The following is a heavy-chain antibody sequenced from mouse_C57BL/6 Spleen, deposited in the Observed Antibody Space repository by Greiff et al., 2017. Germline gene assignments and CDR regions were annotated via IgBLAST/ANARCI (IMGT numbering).Heavy chain of an antibody. J-gene: IGHJ1*03. D-gene: IGHD2-1*01. CDR3: ARQGVRGYCDV. CDR2: INSDGGST. Sequence: DVMLVESGGGLVQPGESLKLSCESNEYEFPSHDMSWVRKTPEKRLELVAAINSDGGSTYYPDTMERRFIISRDNTKMSLYLKMSSLRSEDTAVYYCARQGVRGYCDVWGTGTTVTVSS. V-gene: IGHV5-2*03. CDR1: EYEFPSHD.